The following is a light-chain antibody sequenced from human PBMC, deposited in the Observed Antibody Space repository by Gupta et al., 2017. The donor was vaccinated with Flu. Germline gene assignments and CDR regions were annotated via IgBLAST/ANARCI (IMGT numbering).Light chain of an antibody. CDR2: EVT. J-gene: IGLJ2*01. CDR3: SSYTSSGTLV. Sequence: SITISCTGTSSDVGGYSYVSWYQQHPGKAPKLMIYEVTNRPSGVSHRFSGSKSGNTASLSISGLQAEDEADYYCSSYTSSGTLVIGGGTKLTVL. CDR1: SSDVGGYSY. V-gene: IGLV2-14*01.